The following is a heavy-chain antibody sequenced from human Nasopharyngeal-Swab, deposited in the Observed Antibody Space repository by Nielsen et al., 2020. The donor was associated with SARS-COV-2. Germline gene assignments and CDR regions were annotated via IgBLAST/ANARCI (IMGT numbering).Heavy chain of an antibody. CDR3: TKEAGGGSSSGLDY. CDR2: VSYNGGFD. J-gene: IGHJ4*02. V-gene: IGHV3-30-3*01. Sequence: WGSLRLSCAASGFTFSNYAMHWVRQAPGKGLEWVAVVSYNGGFDHYADPVKGRITIARDNSKTPLSLQMNRVRAEDTAGYYCTKEAGGGSSSGLDYWGQGTLVTVSP. D-gene: IGHD3-16*01. CDR1: GFTFSNYA.